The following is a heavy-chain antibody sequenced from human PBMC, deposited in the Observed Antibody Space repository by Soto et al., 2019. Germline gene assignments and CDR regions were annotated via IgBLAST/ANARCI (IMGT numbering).Heavy chain of an antibody. V-gene: IGHV3-21*06. CDR2: ISSTTNYI. Sequence: LRLSCAASGFTFTRYSMNWVRQAPGKGLEWVSSISSTTNYIYYGDSMKGRFTISRDNAKNSLYLEMNSLRAEDTAVYYCTRESEDLTSNFDYWGQGTLVTVSS. J-gene: IGHJ4*02. CDR1: GFTFTRYS. CDR3: TRESEDLTSNFDY.